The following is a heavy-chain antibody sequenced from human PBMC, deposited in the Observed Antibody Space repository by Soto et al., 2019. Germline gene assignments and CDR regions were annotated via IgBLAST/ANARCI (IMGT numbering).Heavy chain of an antibody. J-gene: IGHJ6*02. V-gene: IGHV3-23*01. CDR3: AKDLLRESYFYYGMDV. Sequence: EVQLLESGGGLVQPGGSLRVSCAASGFTFSAYAMTWVRQAPGKGLEWVSGISGSGGNTYYADSVKGRFTISRDNSENTLFLQMNSLRAEDTAVYYCAKDLLRESYFYYGMDVWSQGTTVTVSS. CDR1: GFTFSAYA. CDR2: ISGSGGNT. D-gene: IGHD1-26*01.